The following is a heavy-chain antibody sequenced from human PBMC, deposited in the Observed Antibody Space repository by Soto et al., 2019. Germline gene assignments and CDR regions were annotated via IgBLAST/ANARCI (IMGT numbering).Heavy chain of an antibody. V-gene: IGHV3-23*01. CDR3: ATRSSSWYYFDY. J-gene: IGHJ4*02. CDR1: GVTFSSYA. CDR2: ISGSGGST. D-gene: IGHD6-13*01. Sequence: PGGSLRLSCAASGVTFSSYAMSLVRQAPGKGLEWVSAISGSGGSTYYADSVKGRFTISRDNSKNTLYLQMNSLRAEDTAVYYCATRSSSWYYFDYWGQGTLVTVSS.